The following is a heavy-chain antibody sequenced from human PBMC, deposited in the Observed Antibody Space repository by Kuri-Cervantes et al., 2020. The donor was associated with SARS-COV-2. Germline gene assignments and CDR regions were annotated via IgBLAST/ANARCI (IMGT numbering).Heavy chain of an antibody. Sequence: ASVKVSCKASGYTFSGYFIHWVRQAPGQGLEWMAWINPNNGDTRYAETFHGRVTVTRDTSISTVYLEMSRLRSDDTAVYYLARAPGRYCSSTSCARGAFDIWGQGTMVTVSS. CDR3: ARAPGRYCSSTSCARGAFDI. J-gene: IGHJ3*02. CDR2: INPNNGDT. V-gene: IGHV1-2*02. D-gene: IGHD2-2*01. CDR1: GYTFSGYF.